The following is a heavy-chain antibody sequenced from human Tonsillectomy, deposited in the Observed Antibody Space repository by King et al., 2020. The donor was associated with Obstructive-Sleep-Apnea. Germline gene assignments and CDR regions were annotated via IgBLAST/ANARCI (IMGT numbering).Heavy chain of an antibody. CDR1: GFTVSSYW. V-gene: IGHV3-7*01. CDR3: ARPRGTAMVLDY. J-gene: IGHJ4*02. D-gene: IGHD5-18*01. Sequence: VQLVESGGGLVQPGGSLRLSCAASGFTVSSYWMSWVRQAPGKGLEWVANIKQDGREKYSVDSVKGRFTTSRDNAKNSGYLQMNSLRVEDTAVYYCARPRGTAMVLDYWGQGTLVTVSS. CDR2: IKQDGREK.